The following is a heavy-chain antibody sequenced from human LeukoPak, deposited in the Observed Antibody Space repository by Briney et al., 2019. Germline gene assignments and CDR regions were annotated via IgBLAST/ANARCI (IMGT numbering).Heavy chain of an antibody. V-gene: IGHV1-2*02. D-gene: IGHD6-13*01. CDR1: GYIFTGYY. J-gene: IGHJ3*02. CDR3: ARSWYAVRGAFDI. CDR2: INPSSGGT. Sequence: ASVKVSCKASGYIFTGYYMHWVRQAPGQGLEWMGWINPSSGGTNYAQKFQGRVTMTRDTSISTAYMELSRLTSDDTAVYYCARSWYAVRGAFDIWGQGTMVTVSS.